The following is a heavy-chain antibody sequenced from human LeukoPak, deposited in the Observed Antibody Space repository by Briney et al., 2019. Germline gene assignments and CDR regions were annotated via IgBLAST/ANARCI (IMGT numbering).Heavy chain of an antibody. CDR1: GGSFSGYY. Sequence: ETLSLTCAVYGGSFSGYYWSWIRQPPGKGLEWIGEINHSGSTNYNPSLKSRVTISVDTSKNQFSLKLSSVTAADTAVYYCARVYYDSSGDYWGQGTLVTVSS. CDR3: ARVYYDSSGDY. J-gene: IGHJ4*02. D-gene: IGHD3-22*01. V-gene: IGHV4-34*01. CDR2: INHSGST.